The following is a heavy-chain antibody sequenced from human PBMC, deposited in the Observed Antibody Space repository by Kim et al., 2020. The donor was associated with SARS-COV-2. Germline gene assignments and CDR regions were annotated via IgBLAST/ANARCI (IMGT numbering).Heavy chain of an antibody. D-gene: IGHD3-3*01. V-gene: IGHV4-61*01. CDR1: GGSVSSGSYY. CDR2: IYYSGST. CDR3: ARGGSYDFWSGYSNWFDP. J-gene: IGHJ5*02. Sequence: SETLSLTCTVSGGSVSSGSYYWSGIRQPPGKGLEWMGYIYYSGSTNYNPSLKRRVTISVDTSKNQFSLKLSSVTAAATAVYYCARGGSYDFWSGYSNWFDPWGQGTLVTVSS.